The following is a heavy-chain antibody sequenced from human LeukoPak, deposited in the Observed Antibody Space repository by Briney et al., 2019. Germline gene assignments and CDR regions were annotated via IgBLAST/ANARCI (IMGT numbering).Heavy chain of an antibody. J-gene: IGHJ6*03. CDR3: ATKGVDTIFGVVTYYYYYMDV. Sequence: ASVKVSCKASGCTFSSYAISWVRQAPGQGLEWMGGIIPIFGTANYAQKFQGRVTITADKSTSTAYMELSSLRSEDTAVYYCATKGVDTIFGVVTYYYYYMDVWGKGSTGTVSS. D-gene: IGHD3-3*01. CDR2: IIPIFGTA. V-gene: IGHV1-69*06. CDR1: GCTFSSYA.